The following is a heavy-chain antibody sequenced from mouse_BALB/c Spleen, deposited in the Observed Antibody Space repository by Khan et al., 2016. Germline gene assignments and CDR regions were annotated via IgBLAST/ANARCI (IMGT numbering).Heavy chain of an antibody. V-gene: IGHV1-9*01. CDR3: ARAGYSMDY. J-gene: IGHJ4*01. Sequence: QVQLKQSGAELMKPGASVKISCKSTGYTFSNYWIEWVKQRPGHGLEWIGDILPGSGKSNYNENLKGKATFTADTSSNTAYMQLSSLTSEDSAVYYCARAGYSMDYWGQGTSVTVSS. CDR2: ILPGSGKS. CDR1: GYTFSNYW.